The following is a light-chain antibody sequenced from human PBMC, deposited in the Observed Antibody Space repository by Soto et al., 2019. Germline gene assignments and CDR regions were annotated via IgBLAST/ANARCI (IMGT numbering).Light chain of an antibody. CDR3: CSYAGSYTYV. CDR2: DVS. V-gene: IGLV2-11*01. CDR1: SSDVGGYNY. Sequence: QSALTQPRSVSGSPGQSVTISCTGTSSDVGGYNYVSWYQQHPGKAPKLMIYDVSKRPSGVPDRFSGSKSGSTASLTISGLQAEDEAVYYCCSYAGSYTYVFGTGTKVTVL. J-gene: IGLJ1*01.